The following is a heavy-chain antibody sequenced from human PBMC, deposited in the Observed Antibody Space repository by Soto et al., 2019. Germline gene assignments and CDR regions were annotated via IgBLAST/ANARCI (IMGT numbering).Heavy chain of an antibody. J-gene: IGHJ3*02. D-gene: IGHD6-19*01. CDR2: INAGNGNT. Sequence: QVQLVQSGAEVKKPGASVKVSCKASGYTFTTYAMHWVRQAPGQRLEWMGWINAGNGNTKYSQNFQGRVTITRDTSASKAYMELSSLRSEDTAGYYCARDRGSGWGNDAFDIWGQGTMVTVSS. V-gene: IGHV1-3*01. CDR1: GYTFTTYA. CDR3: ARDRGSGWGNDAFDI.